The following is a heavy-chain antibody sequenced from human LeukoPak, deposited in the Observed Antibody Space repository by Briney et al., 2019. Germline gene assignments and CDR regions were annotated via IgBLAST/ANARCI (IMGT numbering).Heavy chain of an antibody. CDR3: ARSQVPGRTKLYYFDY. CDR2: IYYTGST. D-gene: IGHD1-7*01. J-gene: IGHJ4*02. CDR1: GASITSYY. Sequence: SETLSLTCTVSGASITSYYWSWIRQPPGKGLDWIGYIYYTGSTNYNPSLKSRVTISVDTSKNQFSLKLSSVTAADTAVYYCARSQVPGRTKLYYFDYWGQGTLVTVSS. V-gene: IGHV4-59*01.